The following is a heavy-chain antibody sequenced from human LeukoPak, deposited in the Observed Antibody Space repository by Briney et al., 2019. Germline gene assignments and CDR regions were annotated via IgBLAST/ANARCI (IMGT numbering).Heavy chain of an antibody. CDR3: TTDLYDILTGYSEIDY. J-gene: IGHJ4*02. V-gene: IGHV3-15*01. Sequence: GGSLRLSCAAPGFTFSNAWMSWVRQAPGKGLEWVGRIKSKTDGGTTDYAAPVKGRFTISRDDSKNTLYLQMNSLKTEDTAVYYCTTDLYDILTGYSEIDYWGQGTLVTVSS. D-gene: IGHD3-9*01. CDR2: IKSKTDGGTT. CDR1: GFTFSNAW.